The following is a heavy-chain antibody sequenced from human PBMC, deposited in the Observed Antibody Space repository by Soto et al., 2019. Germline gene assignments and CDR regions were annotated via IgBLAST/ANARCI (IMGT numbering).Heavy chain of an antibody. CDR2: MSHIGSV. CDR3: ARSLGWYAIDY. Sequence: QVLLQEAGPGLVQPSGTLSLSCVVSGVSIGSNYYWGWVRQSPGKGLEWLVDMSHIGSVNYSPSLKSRVTISMDKSQNQFSLNLNSVNGADTAVYFCARSLGWYAIDYWGQGTLVIVSS. D-gene: IGHD6-19*01. CDR1: GVSIGSNYY. V-gene: IGHV4-4*02. J-gene: IGHJ4*02.